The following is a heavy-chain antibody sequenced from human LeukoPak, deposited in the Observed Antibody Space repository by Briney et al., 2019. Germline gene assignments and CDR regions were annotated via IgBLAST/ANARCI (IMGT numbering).Heavy chain of an antibody. CDR2: FDYNGRT. D-gene: IGHD6-19*01. V-gene: IGHV4-61*01. CDR3: ARGIGWLTDR. J-gene: IGHJ4*02. Sequence: SETLSLTCTVPGGSVSSGTYFLNWIRQPPGKGLEWIGYFDYNGRTNYSPSLKSRVTISIDTSKNQFSLKVSSVTAADTAVYYCARGIGWLTDRWGQGTLVTVSS. CDR1: GGSVSSGTYF.